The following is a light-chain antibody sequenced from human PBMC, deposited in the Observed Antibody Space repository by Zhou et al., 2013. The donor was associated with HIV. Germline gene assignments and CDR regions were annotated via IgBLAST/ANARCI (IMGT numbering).Light chain of an antibody. J-gene: IGKJ1*01. CDR2: GAS. CDR1: QSVNSN. V-gene: IGKV3-15*01. Sequence: EIVMTQSPTTLSVSPGERATLSCRASQSVNSNLAWYQQKPGQAPRLLIYGASTRATGIPARFSGSGSGTEFTLTISSIQSEDFAVYSCQQYNDWPTFGQGTKVEIK. CDR3: QQYNDWPT.